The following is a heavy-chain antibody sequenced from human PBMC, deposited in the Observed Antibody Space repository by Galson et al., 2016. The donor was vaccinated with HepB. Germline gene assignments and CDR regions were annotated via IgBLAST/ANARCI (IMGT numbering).Heavy chain of an antibody. CDR2: IYYSGST. Sequence: SETLSLTCTVSGVSISISSHYWAWIRQPPGKGLEWIGNIYYSGSTYYNPSLNSRVTISADTSKNQFSLKLSSLPAADTAVYYFARQGLTSTWGQGTLVTVSS. CDR3: ARQGLTST. D-gene: IGHD3-10*01. J-gene: IGHJ5*02. V-gene: IGHV4-39*01. CDR1: GVSISISSHY.